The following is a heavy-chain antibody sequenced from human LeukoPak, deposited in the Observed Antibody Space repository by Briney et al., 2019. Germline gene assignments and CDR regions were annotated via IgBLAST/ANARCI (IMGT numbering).Heavy chain of an antibody. CDR2: ISGSGDST. V-gene: IGHV3-23*01. CDR3: AKTRPLDSSSWSHGDY. CDR1: GFIFSTYA. Sequence: PGGSLRLSCAGSGFIFSTYAMTWVRQAPGKGLEWVSAISGSGDSTYYGDSVKGRFTISRDNSKNTLYLQMNSLRAEDTAVYYCAKTRPLDSSSWSHGDYWGQGTLVTVSS. D-gene: IGHD6-13*01. J-gene: IGHJ4*02.